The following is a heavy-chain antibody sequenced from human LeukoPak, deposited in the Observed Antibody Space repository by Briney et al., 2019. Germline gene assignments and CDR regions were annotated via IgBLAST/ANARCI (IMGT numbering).Heavy chain of an antibody. D-gene: IGHD3-22*01. CDR1: GFTFSSCA. J-gene: IGHJ3*02. V-gene: IGHV3-74*01. CDR2: INSDGSST. Sequence: PGGSLRLSCAASGFTFSSCAMSWVRQAPGKGLVWVSRINSDGSSTSYADSVKGRFTISRDNAKNTLYLQMNSLRAEDTAVYYCARDLKRRVYYDSSGSDDAFDIWGQGTMVTVSS. CDR3: ARDLKRRVYYDSSGSDDAFDI.